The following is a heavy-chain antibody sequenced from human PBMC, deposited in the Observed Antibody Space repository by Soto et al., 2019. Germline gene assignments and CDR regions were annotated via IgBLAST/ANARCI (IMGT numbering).Heavy chain of an antibody. CDR2: ISAYNGNT. D-gene: IGHD4-17*01. J-gene: IGHJ4*02. CDR1: GYTFTSYG. Sequence: ASVKVSCKASGYTFTSYGISWVRQAPGQGLEWMGWISAYNGNTNYAQKLQGRVTMTTDTSTSTAYMELRSLRSDDTAVYYCARDHPTTVTYYFDYWGQGTLVTVSS. V-gene: IGHV1-18*01. CDR3: ARDHPTTVTYYFDY.